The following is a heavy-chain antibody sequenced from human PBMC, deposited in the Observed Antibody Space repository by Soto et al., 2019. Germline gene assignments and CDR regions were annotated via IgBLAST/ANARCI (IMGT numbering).Heavy chain of an antibody. CDR1: GGSISSVGHY. CDR3: ARATGTLRSRNCDY. J-gene: IGHJ4*02. V-gene: IGHV4-31*03. CDR2: IYHTGST. Sequence: SETLSLTCTVSGGSISSVGHYWTWIRQPPGKGLEWIGSIYHTGSTYYSPSLRSRLTISFDTSKSQFSLRLNSVTAADTAVYYCARATGTLRSRNCDYWGQGTLVTVSS. D-gene: IGHD3-9*01.